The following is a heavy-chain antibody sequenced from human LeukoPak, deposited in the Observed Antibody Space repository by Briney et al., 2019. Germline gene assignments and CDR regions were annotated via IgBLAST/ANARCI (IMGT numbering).Heavy chain of an antibody. CDR1: GFTVSSNY. D-gene: IGHD2-21*02. CDR3: ARVSYCGGDRLYYFDY. Sequence: GGSLRLSCAASGFTVSSNYMSWVRQAPGKGLEWVSVIYSGGSTYYADSVKGRFTISRDNSKNTLYLQMNSLRAEDTAVYYCARVSYCGGDRLYYFDYWGQGTLVTVSS. CDR2: IYSGGST. J-gene: IGHJ4*02. V-gene: IGHV3-66*01.